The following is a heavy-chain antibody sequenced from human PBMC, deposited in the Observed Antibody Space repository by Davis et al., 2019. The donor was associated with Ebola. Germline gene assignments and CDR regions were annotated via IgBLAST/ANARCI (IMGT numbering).Heavy chain of an antibody. CDR1: GGTFRSYA. CDR2: IIPILGIA. J-gene: IGHJ6*02. D-gene: IGHD5-24*01. V-gene: IGHV1-69*04. Sequence: SVTVSCKASGGTFRSYAISWVRQAPGQGLEWMGRIIPILGIAHYAQKFQGRVTITADKSTSTAYMELSSLRSEDTAVYYCARGEGKMATITGSHYYYYGTDVWGQGTTVTVSS. CDR3: ARGEGKMATITGSHYYYYGTDV.